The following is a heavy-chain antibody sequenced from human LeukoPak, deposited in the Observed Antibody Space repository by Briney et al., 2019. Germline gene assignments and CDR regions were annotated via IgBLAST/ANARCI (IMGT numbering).Heavy chain of an antibody. CDR1: GFTFSNYD. Sequence: PGGSLRLSCAASGFTFSNYDMHWARQAPGKGLEWVANIQQDGIKKYYVDSVEGRFTISRENAKNSLFLQMSSLRADDTAVYYCGRELDGSVDYWGQGTLVTVSS. V-gene: IGHV3-7*01. CDR3: GRELDGSVDY. J-gene: IGHJ4*02. D-gene: IGHD3-10*01. CDR2: IQQDGIKK.